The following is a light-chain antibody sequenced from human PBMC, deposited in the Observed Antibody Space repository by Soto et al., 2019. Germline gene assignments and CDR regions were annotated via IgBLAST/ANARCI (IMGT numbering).Light chain of an antibody. CDR2: EVS. J-gene: IGLJ1*01. Sequence: QSALTQPPSASGSPGQSVTISCTGTDSDIGAYKYVSWYQQHPGEAPKVAIYEVSKRPSGVPDRFSGSKSGNTASLTVSGLQAEDEADYYCSSYAGSNNLYVFGTGTKVTVL. CDR1: DSDIGAYKY. CDR3: SSYAGSNNLYV. V-gene: IGLV2-8*01.